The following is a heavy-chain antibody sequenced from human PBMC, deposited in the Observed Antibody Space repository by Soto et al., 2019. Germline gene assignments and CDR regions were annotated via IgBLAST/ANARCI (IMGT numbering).Heavy chain of an antibody. J-gene: IGHJ6*02. CDR3: ARDRPPGYSGYDGYYYGMDV. D-gene: IGHD5-12*01. V-gene: IGHV4-30-4*01. CDR1: GGSISSGDYY. Sequence: SETLSLTCTVSGGSISSGDYYWSWIRQPPGKGLEWIGYIYYSGSTYYNPFLKSRVTISVDTSKNQFSLKLSSVTAADTAVYYCARDRPPGYSGYDGYYYGMDVWGQGTTVTSP. CDR2: IYYSGST.